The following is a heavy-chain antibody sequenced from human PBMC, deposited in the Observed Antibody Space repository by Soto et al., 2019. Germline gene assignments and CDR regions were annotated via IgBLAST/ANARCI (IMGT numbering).Heavy chain of an antibody. J-gene: IGHJ1*01. V-gene: IGHV3-23*01. CDR2: INSNGGST. CDR3: AKGVRQGGFI. D-gene: IGHD6-25*01. Sequence: EMQLLESGGGLLQPGGSLRLSCAASGFTFSNYAMSWVRQAPGKGLEWVSAINSNGGSTYYADSVKGRFTISRDNSKNTLYLQMNSLRAEDTAVYFCAKGVRQGGFIWGQGTLVTVSS. CDR1: GFTFSNYA.